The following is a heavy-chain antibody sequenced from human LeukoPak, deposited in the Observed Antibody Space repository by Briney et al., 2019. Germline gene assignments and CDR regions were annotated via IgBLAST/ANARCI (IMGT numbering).Heavy chain of an antibody. V-gene: IGHV4-39*01. CDR1: GGSISSSSYY. J-gene: IGHJ5*02. D-gene: IGHD4-23*01. CDR3: ATTDYRGKGSDP. CDR2: IYYSGST. Sequence: SETLSLTCTVSGGSISSSSYYWGWIRQPPGKGLEWIGSIYYSGSTYYNPSLKSRVTISVDTSKNQFSLKLSSVTAADTAVYYCATTDYRGKGSDPWGQGTLVTVSS.